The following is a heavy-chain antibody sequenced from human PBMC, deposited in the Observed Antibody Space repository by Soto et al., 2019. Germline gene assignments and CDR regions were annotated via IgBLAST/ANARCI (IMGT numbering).Heavy chain of an antibody. CDR3: ARDSGIRGPSGDLDY. J-gene: IGHJ4*02. V-gene: IGHV1-3*01. Sequence: QVQLVQSGAEVQEPGASVKVSCRTSGYTFMSHVMHWVRQAPGQRLEWMGWVTGGNGDTKYSQNFQGRVTITRDTSATTAYMELSRLTSEDTAIYYCARDSGIRGPSGDLDYWGQGTLVTVSS. CDR2: VTGGNGDT. CDR1: GYTFMSHV. D-gene: IGHD1-20*01.